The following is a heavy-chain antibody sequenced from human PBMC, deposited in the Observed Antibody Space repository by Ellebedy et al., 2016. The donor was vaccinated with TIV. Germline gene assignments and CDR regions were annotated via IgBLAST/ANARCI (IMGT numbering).Heavy chain of an antibody. CDR1: GFTFSTYA. D-gene: IGHD1-7*01. CDR3: VSQFNGNYGNF. J-gene: IGHJ4*02. V-gene: IGHV3-23*01. Sequence: GESLKISCAASGFTFSTYAMSWVRQAPGRGLEWVSTISGSGGGTYYTDSVKGRFTISRDNAKNSLYLQMNSLRVEDTAVYYCVSQFNGNYGNFWGQGTLVTVSS. CDR2: ISGSGGGT.